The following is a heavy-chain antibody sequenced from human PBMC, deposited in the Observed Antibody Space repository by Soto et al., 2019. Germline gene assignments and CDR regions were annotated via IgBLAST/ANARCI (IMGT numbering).Heavy chain of an antibody. Sequence: QITLKESGPTLVKPTQTLTLTCTFSGFSLTNNGEAVGWFRQSPGKALEWLVLIYWDDDNRYNPTLRTRLSTPKDTSKNQVVLTRTNMDPVDTATYYCARYVATSPAGWFEPWGQGIPVTVSS. CDR1: GFSLTNNGEA. CDR3: ARYVATSPAGWFEP. CDR2: IYWDDDN. V-gene: IGHV2-5*02. D-gene: IGHD3-10*02. J-gene: IGHJ5*02.